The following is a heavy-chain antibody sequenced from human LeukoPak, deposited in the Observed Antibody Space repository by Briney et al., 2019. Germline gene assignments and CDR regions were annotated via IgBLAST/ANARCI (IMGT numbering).Heavy chain of an antibody. V-gene: IGHV3-21*04. Sequence: PGGSLRLSCAASGFTFSIYSTKWVRPAPGKGLEWGSSLSSSSSYIYYADSVKGRFTISRDNSKNTLYLQMNSLRAEDTAVYYCAKDFGIVVVFDAFDIWGQGTMVTVSS. CDR3: AKDFGIVVVFDAFDI. CDR2: LSSSSSYI. CDR1: GFTFSIYS. D-gene: IGHD3-22*01. J-gene: IGHJ3*02.